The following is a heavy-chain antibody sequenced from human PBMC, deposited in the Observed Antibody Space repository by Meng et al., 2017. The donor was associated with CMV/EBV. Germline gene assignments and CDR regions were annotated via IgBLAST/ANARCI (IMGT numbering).Heavy chain of an antibody. CDR2: IKQDGSEK. Sequence: GGSLTLSCAAYGFTFSSYWMSWVRQAPGKGLEWVANIKQDGSEKYYVDSVKGRFTISRDNAKNSLYLQMNSLRAEDTAVYYCARTRTYNWFDPWGQGTLVNVSS. J-gene: IGHJ5*02. V-gene: IGHV3-7*01. CDR1: GFTFSSYW. CDR3: ARTRTYNWFDP.